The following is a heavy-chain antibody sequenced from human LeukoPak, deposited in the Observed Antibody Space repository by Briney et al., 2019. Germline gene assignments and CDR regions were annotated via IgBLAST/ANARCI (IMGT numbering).Heavy chain of an antibody. J-gene: IGHJ1*01. D-gene: IGHD3-22*01. CDR1: GDSVSSSDSY. CDR3: ARRRYYDGSGYLE. Sequence: PSETLSLTCSVSGDSVSSSDSYWDWIRQPPGKGLEWIGTIYYSGRTYYSPSLKSRVTMSVDPSNNQFSLNLRSVTAADTAVYYCARRRYYDGSGYLEWGQGTLLSVSS. V-gene: IGHV4-39*01. CDR2: IYYSGRT.